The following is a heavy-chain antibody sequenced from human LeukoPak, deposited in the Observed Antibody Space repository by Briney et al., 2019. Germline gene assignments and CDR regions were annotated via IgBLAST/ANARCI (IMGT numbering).Heavy chain of an antibody. CDR2: IYYGGST. J-gene: IGHJ4*02. D-gene: IGHD3-22*01. CDR3: ARHEVPEYYYDSSGLAY. CDR1: GGSISSSSYY. V-gene: IGHV4-39*01. Sequence: PSETLSLTCIVSGGSISSSSYYWGWIRQPPGKGLEWIGSIYYGGSTYYNTSLKSRVTISVDTSKNQFSLKLSSVTAADTAVYYCARHEVPEYYYDSSGLAYWGQGTLVTVSS.